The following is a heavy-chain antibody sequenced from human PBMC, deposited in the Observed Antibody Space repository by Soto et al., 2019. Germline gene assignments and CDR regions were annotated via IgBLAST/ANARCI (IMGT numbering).Heavy chain of an antibody. CDR1: GDSISTYY. Sequence: SETLSLTCAVSGDSISTYYCMWIRQPPGKGLESIGYLYYGRSANYQPSLKSRVTISVDTSKNQLSLKLSSVTAADTAVYYCARELSTVTNYGMDVWGQGTTVTVSS. D-gene: IGHD4-17*01. J-gene: IGHJ6*02. CDR3: ARELSTVTNYGMDV. V-gene: IGHV4-59*01. CDR2: LYYGRSA.